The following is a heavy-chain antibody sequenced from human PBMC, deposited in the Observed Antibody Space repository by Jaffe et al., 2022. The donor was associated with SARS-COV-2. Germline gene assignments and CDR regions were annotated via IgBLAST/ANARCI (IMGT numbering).Heavy chain of an antibody. D-gene: IGHD2-21*02. CDR1: GYTFTSYA. V-gene: IGHV1-3*01. CDR2: INAGNGNT. J-gene: IGHJ6*02. CDR3: AREGVVVVTEYYGMDV. Sequence: QVQLVQSGAEVKKPGASVKVSCKASGYTFTSYAMHWVRQAPGQRLEWMGWINAGNGNTKYSQKFQGRVTITRDTSASTAYMELSSLRSEDTAVYYCAREGVVVVTEYYGMDVWGQGTTVTVSS.